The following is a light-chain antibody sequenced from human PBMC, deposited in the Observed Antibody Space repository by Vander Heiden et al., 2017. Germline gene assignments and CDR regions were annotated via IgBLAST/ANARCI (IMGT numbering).Light chain of an antibody. J-gene: IGLJ2*01. CDR3: VAWDDSLDGVV. V-gene: IGLV1-44*01. CDR1: RSNIGSNT. CDR2: SDN. Sequence: QSVLTQPPSASGTPGQSVTISCSGVRSNIGSNTVNWYRQLPGTAPKRLIYSDNQRPSGVPDRFSGSKSGTSASLAISGLQSEDEADYFCVAWDDSLDGVVFGGGTKLTVL.